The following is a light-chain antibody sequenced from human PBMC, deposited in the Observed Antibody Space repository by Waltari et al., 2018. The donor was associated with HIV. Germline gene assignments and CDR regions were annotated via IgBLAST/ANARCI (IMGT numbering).Light chain of an antibody. V-gene: IGLV1-44*01. CDR1: RSSIGSNN. J-gene: IGLJ2*01. Sequence: QSVLSQPPSSSGTPGQRVTISSSGSRSSIGSNNVNWYQQLPGTAPKLLISSNNRRPSGVPDRFSGSKSGTSASLAISGLQSEDEADYYCSAWDDNVNALFGGGTKLTVL. CDR3: SAWDDNVNAL. CDR2: SNN.